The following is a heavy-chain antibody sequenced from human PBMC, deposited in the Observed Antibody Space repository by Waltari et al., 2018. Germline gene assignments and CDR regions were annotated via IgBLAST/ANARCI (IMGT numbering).Heavy chain of an antibody. V-gene: IGHV4-59*01. Sequence: QVQLQESGPGLVKPSETLSLTCTVSGGSISSYYWSWIRQPPGKGLEWIGYIYYRGSTNYNPSLKSRVTISVDTSKNQFSLKLSSVTAADTAVYYCAREGEANWFDPWGQGTLVTVSS. CDR2: IYYRGST. D-gene: IGHD3-10*01. CDR1: GGSISSYY. J-gene: IGHJ5*02. CDR3: AREGEANWFDP.